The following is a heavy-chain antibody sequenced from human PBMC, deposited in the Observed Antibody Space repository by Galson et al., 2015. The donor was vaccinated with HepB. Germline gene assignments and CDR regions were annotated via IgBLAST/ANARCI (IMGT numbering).Heavy chain of an antibody. CDR3: ARMSTGISASYGMDV. CDR1: GDSVLNNTGA. V-gene: IGHV6-1*01. J-gene: IGHJ6*02. Sequence: CAISGDSVLNNTGAWNWLRQSPSRGLEWLGRTYYGTKWYDDYAPFVKGRILIKPETSQNQFSLQLNSVTPEDTAVYYCARMSTGISASYGMDVWGQGTTVIVS. CDR2: TYYGTKWYD. D-gene: IGHD3-10*01.